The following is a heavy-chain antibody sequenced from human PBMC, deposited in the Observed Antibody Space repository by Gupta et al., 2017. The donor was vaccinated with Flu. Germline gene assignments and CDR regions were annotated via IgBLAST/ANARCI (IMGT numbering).Heavy chain of an antibody. CDR1: GFSFSSNSAA. V-gene: IGHV2-5*01. D-gene: IGHD2-2*01. CDR3: VHRQASASAAWFDT. J-gene: IGHJ5*02. Sequence: QITLKESGPTLVKPTQTLTLTCTFSGFSFSSNSAAVGWIRQPPGKALEWLAILYGNEEKQFSPSLSRRFSITKDTAKNQVVLTMANLDSVDTATYYCVHRQASASAAWFDTWGPGTLVTVSS. CDR2: LYGNEEK.